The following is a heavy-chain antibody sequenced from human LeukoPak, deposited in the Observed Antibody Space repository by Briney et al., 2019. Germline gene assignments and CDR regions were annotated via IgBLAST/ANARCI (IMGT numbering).Heavy chain of an antibody. Sequence: GASVKVSCKASNYTFTSYAISWVRQAPGQGVEWMGWISAYNGNTKYAENLQGRVTMTTDTSTSTAYMELRSLTSDDTAVYYCARDYIVNVEVIAASPPLDYWGQGTLVTVSS. CDR1: NYTFTSYA. CDR3: ARDYIVNVEVIAASPPLDY. V-gene: IGHV1-18*01. D-gene: IGHD2-15*01. CDR2: ISAYNGNT. J-gene: IGHJ4*02.